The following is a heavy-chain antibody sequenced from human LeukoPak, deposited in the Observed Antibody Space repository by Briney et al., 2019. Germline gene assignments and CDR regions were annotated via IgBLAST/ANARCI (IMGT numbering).Heavy chain of an antibody. D-gene: IGHD5-24*01. V-gene: IGHV1-69*05. J-gene: IGHJ3*01. CDR2: IIPIFGTA. CDR1: GGTFSSYA. CDR3: ARETLLEMATIPPAFDF. Sequence: SVKVSCKASGGTFSSYAISWVRQAPGQGLEWMGGIIPIFGTANYAQKFQGRVTITTDESTSTAYMELSSLRSEDTAVYYCARETLLEMATIPPAFDFWGQGTMVTVSS.